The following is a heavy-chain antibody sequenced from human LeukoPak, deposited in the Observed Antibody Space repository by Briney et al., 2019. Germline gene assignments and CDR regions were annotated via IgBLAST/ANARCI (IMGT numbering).Heavy chain of an antibody. Sequence: TSSETLSLTCAVSGGSISSGGYSWSWIRQPPGKGLEWIGYIYHSGSTYYNPSLKSRVTISVDRSKNQFSLKLGSVTAADTAVYYCASMATGYCSSTSCGDWYFDLWGRGTLVTVSS. D-gene: IGHD2-2*03. CDR2: IYHSGST. J-gene: IGHJ2*01. CDR1: GGSISSGGYS. CDR3: ASMATGYCSSTSCGDWYFDL. V-gene: IGHV4-30-2*01.